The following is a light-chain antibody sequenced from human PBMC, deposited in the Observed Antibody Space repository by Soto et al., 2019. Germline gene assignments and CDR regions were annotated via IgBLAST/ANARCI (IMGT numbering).Light chain of an antibody. CDR2: AAS. Sequence: DIQMTQSPSSLSASVGDRVTITCRASQSLGTYLNWYQHKPGKAPKIIIYAASFLQPGVPSGFSGSGSGTEFTLTISSLQPEDFATYYCQQYNSYPWTFGQGTKVDIK. CDR1: QSLGTY. V-gene: IGKV1-39*01. CDR3: QQYNSYPWT. J-gene: IGKJ1*01.